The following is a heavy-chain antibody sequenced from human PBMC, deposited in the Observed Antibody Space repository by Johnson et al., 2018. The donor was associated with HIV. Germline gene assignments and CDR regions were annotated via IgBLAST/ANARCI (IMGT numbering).Heavy chain of an antibody. CDR3: ARDGVYSSPWDAFDI. J-gene: IGHJ3*02. CDR1: GFTFSSYA. V-gene: IGHV3-7*03. D-gene: IGHD6-13*01. CDR2: IKQDGSEK. Sequence: EVQLVESGGGVVQPGRSLRLSCAASGFTFSSYAMSWVRQAPGKGLEWVANIKQDGSEKYYVDSVKGRFTISRDNAKNSLYLQMDSLRAEDTAVYYCARDGVYSSPWDAFDIWGQGTMVTVSS.